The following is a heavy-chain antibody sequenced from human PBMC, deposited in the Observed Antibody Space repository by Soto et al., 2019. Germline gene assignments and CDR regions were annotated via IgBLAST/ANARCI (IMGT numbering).Heavy chain of an antibody. CDR2: IYYSGSS. Sequence: SETLSLTCSVSGGSISGDYYWSWIRQSPEKGLEWIGYIYYSGSSYSNPALQSRLSMSLDTSKNQFSLKLSSVTAADTAVYYCARGTYSSPFSYWGQGTLVTVSS. V-gene: IGHV4-30-4*08. J-gene: IGHJ4*02. CDR1: GGSISGDYY. D-gene: IGHD6-13*01. CDR3: ARGTYSSPFSY.